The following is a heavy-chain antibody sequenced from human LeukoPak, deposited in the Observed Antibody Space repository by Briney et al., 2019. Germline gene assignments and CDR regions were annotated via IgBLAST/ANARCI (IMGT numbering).Heavy chain of an antibody. D-gene: IGHD1-26*01. CDR1: GYTFTGYY. V-gene: IGHV1-2*02. CDR2: INPNSGGT. J-gene: IGHJ4*02. Sequence: ASVKVACKASGYTFTGYYMHWVRQAPGQGLEWMGWINPNSGGTNYAQKFQGRVTMTRDTSISTAYMELSRLRSDDTAVYYCARDAELKLLADYCGQGTLVTVSS. CDR3: ARDAELKLLADY.